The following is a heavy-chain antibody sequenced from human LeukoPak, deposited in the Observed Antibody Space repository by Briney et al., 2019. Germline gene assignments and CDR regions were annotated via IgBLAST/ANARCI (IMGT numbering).Heavy chain of an antibody. J-gene: IGHJ4*02. Sequence: GGSLRLSCAASGFTVSSNYMSWVRQAPGKGLEWVSVIYSGGSTYYADSVKGRFTISRDNSRNTLYLQMNSLRAEDTAVYYCARDYSGALDYWGQGTLVTVSS. V-gene: IGHV3-53*05. CDR2: IYSGGST. D-gene: IGHD1-26*01. CDR3: ARDYSGALDY. CDR1: GFTVSSNY.